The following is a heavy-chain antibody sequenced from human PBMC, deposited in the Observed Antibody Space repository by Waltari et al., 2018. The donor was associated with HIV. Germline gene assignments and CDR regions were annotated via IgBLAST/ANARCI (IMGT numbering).Heavy chain of an antibody. D-gene: IGHD2-8*02. CDR2: ISASDNST. CDR1: GFTLDTTG. CDR3: AKESFAATGPLEW. Sequence: GSLRVSCVVSGFTLDTTGMTWVRQIPGRGLEWVSSISASDNSTHYGDSVKGRFTISRDISKSAVFLQMDNLRGDDTATYYCAKESFAATGPLEWWGQGVLVTV. J-gene: IGHJ4*02. V-gene: IGHV3-23*01.